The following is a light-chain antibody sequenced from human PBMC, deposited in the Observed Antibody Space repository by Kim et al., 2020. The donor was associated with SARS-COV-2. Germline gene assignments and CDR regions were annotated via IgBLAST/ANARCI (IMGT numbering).Light chain of an antibody. CDR2: TAS. CDR1: QDIRNG. J-gene: IGKJ2*01. V-gene: IGKV1-17*01. Sequence: ASVGDRVTFTCRASQDIRNGLNWYQQKPGKAAKRLIYTASNLQSGVPSRFSGSGSGTEFSLTISGLQPEDFATYYCLQHDSYPHTFGQGTKLEI. CDR3: LQHDSYPHT.